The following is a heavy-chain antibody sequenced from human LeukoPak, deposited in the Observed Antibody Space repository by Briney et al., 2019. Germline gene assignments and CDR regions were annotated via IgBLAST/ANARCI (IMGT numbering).Heavy chain of an antibody. D-gene: IGHD6-13*01. CDR1: GGSFSGYY. V-gene: IGHV4-34*01. CDR3: AISSSWSSTGGFDY. CDR2: INHSGST. Sequence: SETLSLTCAVYGGSFSGYYWSWIRQPPGKGLEWIGEINHSGSTNYNPSLKSRVTISVDTSKNQFFLKLSSVTAADTAVYYCAISSSWSSTGGFDYWGQGTLVTVSS. J-gene: IGHJ4*02.